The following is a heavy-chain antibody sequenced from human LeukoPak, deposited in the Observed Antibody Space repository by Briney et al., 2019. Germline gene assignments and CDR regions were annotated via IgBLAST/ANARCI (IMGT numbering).Heavy chain of an antibody. CDR2: ISYDGSNK. CDR1: GFTFSSYG. J-gene: IGHJ4*02. CDR3: AKASWFGELLCDY. V-gene: IGHV3-30*18. Sequence: GGSLRLSCAASGFTFSSYGMHWVRQAPGKGLEWVAVISYDGSNKYYADSVKGRFTISRDNSKNTLYLQMNSLRAEDTAVYYCAKASWFGELLCDYWGQGTLVTVSS. D-gene: IGHD3-10*01.